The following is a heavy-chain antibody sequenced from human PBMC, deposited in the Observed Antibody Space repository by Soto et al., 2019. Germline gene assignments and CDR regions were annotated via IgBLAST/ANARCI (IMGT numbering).Heavy chain of an antibody. J-gene: IGHJ5*02. CDR3: AREGGSETLQPSYNWFDT. D-gene: IGHD6-25*01. CDR1: GYTFTDYH. CDR2: INANNGGA. Sequence: GASVKVSCKASGYTFTDYHIHWVRQAPGQGLEVMGWINANNGGAGSAQQFQGRVTVTRDTSITTVYMELSNLRSDDTAVYYCAREGGSETLQPSYNWFDTWGQGTLVTVSS. V-gene: IGHV1-2*02.